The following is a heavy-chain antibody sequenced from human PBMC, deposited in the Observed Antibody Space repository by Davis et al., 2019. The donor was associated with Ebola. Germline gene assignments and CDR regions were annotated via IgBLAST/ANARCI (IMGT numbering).Heavy chain of an antibody. V-gene: IGHV3-23*01. CDR3: AKRNLPRLLEWFYDY. J-gene: IGHJ4*02. CDR1: GFTFSSYA. Sequence: GESLKISCAASGFTFSSYAMSWVRQAPGKGLEWVSAISGSGGSTYYADSVKGRFTISRDNSKDTLYLQMNSLRAEDTAVYYCAKRNLPRLLEWFYDYWGQGTLVTVSS. D-gene: IGHD3-3*01. CDR2: ISGSGGST.